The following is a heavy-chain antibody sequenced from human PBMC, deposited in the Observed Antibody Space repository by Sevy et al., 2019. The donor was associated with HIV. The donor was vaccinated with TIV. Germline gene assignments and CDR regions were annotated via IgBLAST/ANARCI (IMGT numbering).Heavy chain of an antibody. J-gene: IGHJ4*02. CDR3: AKARCGNGVCSFDY. Sequence: GGSLRLSCAASGFTFSSYAMSWVRQAPGKGLEWVPTISGGGGSTYYAYSVKGRFTISRDNSKNTLYLQMNSMRAEDTAVNYCAKARCGNGVCSFDYWGQGSLVTVSS. D-gene: IGHD2-8*01. CDR2: ISGGGGST. CDR1: GFTFSSYA. V-gene: IGHV3-23*01.